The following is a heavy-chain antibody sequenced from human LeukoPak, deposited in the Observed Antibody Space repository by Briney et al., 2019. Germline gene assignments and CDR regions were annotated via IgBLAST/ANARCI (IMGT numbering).Heavy chain of an antibody. V-gene: IGHV3-15*01. J-gene: IGHJ5*02. CDR3: STLWYGA. D-gene: IGHD3-10*01. CDR1: GFTFTNAW. CDR2: IKSKTDGGTS. Sequence: PGGSLRLSCAASGFTFTNAWMYWVRQAPGKGLEWVGRIKSKTDGGTSDYTAPVTGRFTISRDDSKSTLYLEMNSLKTEDTGVYYCSTLWYGAWGQGTLVTVSS.